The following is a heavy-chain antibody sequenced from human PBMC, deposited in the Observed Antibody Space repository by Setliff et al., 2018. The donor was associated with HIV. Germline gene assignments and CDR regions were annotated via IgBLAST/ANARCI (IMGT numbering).Heavy chain of an antibody. CDR2: IFSSGST. CDR1: GGSISSYC. CDR3: ARRIDNSGSFPDKNWFDT. D-gene: IGHD3-10*01. Sequence: PSETLSLTCTVSGGSISSYCWNWIQQSPGRGLEWIGFIFSSGSTKYNPSLQSRVAMSIDTSKNQFSLKLTSVTAADTAVYYCARRIDNSGSFPDKNWFDTWGQGSLVTAPQ. V-gene: IGHV4-4*09. J-gene: IGHJ5*02.